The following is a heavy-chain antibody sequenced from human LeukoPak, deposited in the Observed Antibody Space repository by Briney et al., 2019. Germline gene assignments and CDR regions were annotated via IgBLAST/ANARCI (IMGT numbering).Heavy chain of an antibody. CDR1: GFTVSSNH. D-gene: IGHD3-22*01. J-gene: IGHJ4*02. V-gene: IGHV3-48*03. CDR2: ISSSGSTR. CDR3: ARDPFRDYDSTGYFDF. Sequence: GGSLRLSCAASGFTVSSNHMNWVRQAPGKGLEWVSYISSSGSTRYYADSVKGRFTISRDNAKNSLHLQMNSLRAEVTAVYFCARDPFRDYDSTGYFDFLGQGTPVTVSS.